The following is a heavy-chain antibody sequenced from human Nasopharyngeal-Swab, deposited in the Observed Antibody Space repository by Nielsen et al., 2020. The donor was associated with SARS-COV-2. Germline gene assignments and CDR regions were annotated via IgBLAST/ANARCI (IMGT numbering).Heavy chain of an antibody. CDR1: GGSISSSSYY. V-gene: IGHV4-39*07. CDR3: ARRKAALPRWYYYYGMDV. D-gene: IGHD6-6*01. CDR2: IYYSGST. Sequence: SETLSLTCTVSGGSISSSSYYWGWIRQPPGKGLEWIGSIYYSGSTYYNPSLKSRVTISVDTSKNQFSLKLSSVTAADTAVYYCARRKAALPRWYYYYGMDVWGQGTTVTVSS. J-gene: IGHJ6*02.